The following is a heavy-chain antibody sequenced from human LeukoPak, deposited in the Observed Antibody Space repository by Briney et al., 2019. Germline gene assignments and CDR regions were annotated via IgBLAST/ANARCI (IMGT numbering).Heavy chain of an antibody. V-gene: IGHV3-21*01. D-gene: IGHD3-22*01. CDR1: GFTFSSYS. CDR2: ISSSSSYI. J-gene: IGHJ4*02. CDR3: ARAAQPYYYDSSGYYG. Sequence: GGSLRLSCAASGFTFSSYSMNWVRQAPGKGLEWVSSISSSSSYIYYADSVKGRFTISRDNAKNSLYLQMNSLRAEDTAVYYCARAAQPYYYDSSGYYGWGQGTLVTVSS.